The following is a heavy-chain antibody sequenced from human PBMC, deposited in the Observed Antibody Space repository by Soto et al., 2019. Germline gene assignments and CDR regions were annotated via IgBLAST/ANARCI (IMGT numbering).Heavy chain of an antibody. Sequence: QVQLVQSGAEVRKPGSSVKVSCKASGGTFSSYAMSWVRQAPGQGLEWMGGIIPIFGTANYAQKFQGRVTITAVESTSTAYMELSSLRSEDTAVYYCARSKSYDSRVGYFDYWGQGTLVTVSS. D-gene: IGHD3-22*01. V-gene: IGHV1-69*01. CDR1: GGTFSSYA. CDR3: ARSKSYDSRVGYFDY. CDR2: IIPIFGTA. J-gene: IGHJ4*02.